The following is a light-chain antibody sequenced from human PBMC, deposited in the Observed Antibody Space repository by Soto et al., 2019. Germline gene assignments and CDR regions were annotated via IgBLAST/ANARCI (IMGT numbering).Light chain of an antibody. CDR2: GAS. V-gene: IGKV3D-15*01. CDR1: QSVRDN. J-gene: IGKJ4*01. Sequence: EMEMTQSPATLPVSPGERATLSCRASQSVRDNLAWYQQKPGQAPRLLIYGASTRATGIPARFSGIGSGTEFSLTISSLQSEDFVVYYCQQYNNWPLTFGGGTKVEIK. CDR3: QQYNNWPLT.